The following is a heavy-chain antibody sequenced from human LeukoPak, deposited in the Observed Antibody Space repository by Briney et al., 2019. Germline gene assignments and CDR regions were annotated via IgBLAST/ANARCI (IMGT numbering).Heavy chain of an antibody. V-gene: IGHV4-59*01. J-gene: IGHJ6*03. CDR3: ARDILTGSYYYYMDV. Sequence: SETLSLTCTVSGGSISSYYWSWIRQPPGKGLEWIGYIYYSGSTNYNPSLKSRVTISVDTSKNQFSLKLSSVTAADTAVYYCARDILTGSYYYYMDVWGKGTTVTISS. D-gene: IGHD3-9*01. CDR2: IYYSGST. CDR1: GGSISSYY.